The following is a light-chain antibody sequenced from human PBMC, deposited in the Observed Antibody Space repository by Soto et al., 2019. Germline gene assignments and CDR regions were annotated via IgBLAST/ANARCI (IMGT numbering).Light chain of an antibody. Sequence: QSVLTQPPSASGTPGQRVTISCSGSSSNIGSNTVKWYQQLPGTAPQLLISNNNQRPSGGPDRFSASKSATSASLAISGLQYEDEADYYCAPWDDSLHGLVFGTGTKVTVL. CDR1: SSNIGSNT. V-gene: IGLV1-44*01. J-gene: IGLJ1*01. CDR2: NNN. CDR3: APWDDSLHGLV.